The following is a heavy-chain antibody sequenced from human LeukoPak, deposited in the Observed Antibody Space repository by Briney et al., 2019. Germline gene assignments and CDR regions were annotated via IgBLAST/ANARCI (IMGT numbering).Heavy chain of an antibody. D-gene: IGHD2-21*01. J-gene: IGHJ4*02. V-gene: IGHV4-59*11. CDR3: ARYRRDNTLFLDY. Sequence: SETLSLTCSVSGGSITNHYWSRVRQPPGKALEWIGYVHHTGDTVYNPSLRSRVSMSMDTSNNQFSLNLNFVTPADTAVYHCARYRRDNTLFLDYWGQGTLVIVSS. CDR2: VHHTGDT. CDR1: GGSITNHY.